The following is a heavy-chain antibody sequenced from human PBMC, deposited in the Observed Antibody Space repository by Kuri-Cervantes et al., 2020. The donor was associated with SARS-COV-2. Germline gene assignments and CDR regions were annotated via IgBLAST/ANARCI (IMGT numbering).Heavy chain of an antibody. CDR3: ARDSRGYSYGYGHLFDY. J-gene: IGHJ4*02. D-gene: IGHD5-18*01. CDR1: GFTFSSYS. V-gene: IGHV3-48*02. CDR2: ISSSSSTI. Sequence: LSLTCAASGFTFSSYSMNWVRQAPGKGLEWVSYISSSSSTIYYADSVKGRFTISRDNAKSSLYLQMNSLRDEDTAVYYCARDSRGYSYGYGHLFDYWGQGTLVTVSS.